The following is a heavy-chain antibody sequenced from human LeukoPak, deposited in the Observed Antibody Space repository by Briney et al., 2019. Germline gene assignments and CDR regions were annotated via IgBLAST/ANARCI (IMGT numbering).Heavy chain of an antibody. Sequence: SETLSLTCTVSGVSVSSGSYYWSWIRQPPGKGLEWIGYIYYSGSTNYNPSLKSRVTISVDTSKNQFSLKLSSVTAADTAVYYCARDCSGGSCYGAFDIWGQGTMVTVSS. D-gene: IGHD2-15*01. CDR2: IYYSGST. V-gene: IGHV4-61*01. CDR1: GVSVSSGSYY. J-gene: IGHJ3*02. CDR3: ARDCSGGSCYGAFDI.